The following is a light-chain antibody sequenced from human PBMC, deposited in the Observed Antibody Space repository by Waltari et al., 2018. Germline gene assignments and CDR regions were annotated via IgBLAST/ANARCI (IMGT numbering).Light chain of an antibody. CDR1: ISDVGSDHL. V-gene: IGLV2-23*02. CDR3: CSYAGSNTLV. CDR2: EVS. J-gene: IGLJ3*02. Sequence: QSALTQPASVSGSPGQSLTIPCTGTISDVGSDHLASWYQQLPGKAPKLMIYEVSQRPSGVSNRFSGSKSGNTASLTISGLQAEDEADYYCCSYAGSNTLVFGGGTKLTVL.